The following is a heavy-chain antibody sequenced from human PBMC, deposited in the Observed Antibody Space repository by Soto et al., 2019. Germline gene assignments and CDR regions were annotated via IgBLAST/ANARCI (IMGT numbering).Heavy chain of an antibody. CDR1: GFTFSSYA. Sequence: EVQLLESGGGLVQPGGSLRLSCAASGFTFSSYAMSWVRQAPGKGLEWVSAISGSGGSTYYADSVKGRFTISRDNSKNPLYLQMNSLRAEDTAVYYCDLYYYDSSGYYFDYWGQGTLVTVSS. V-gene: IGHV3-23*01. J-gene: IGHJ4*02. CDR3: DLYYYDSSGYYFDY. CDR2: ISGSGGST. D-gene: IGHD3-22*01.